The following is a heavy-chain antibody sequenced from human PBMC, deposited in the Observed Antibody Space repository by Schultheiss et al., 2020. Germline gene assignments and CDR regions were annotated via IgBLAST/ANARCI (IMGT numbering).Heavy chain of an antibody. J-gene: IGHJ4*02. Sequence: ASVKVSCKASGYTFTSYGISWVRQAPGQGLEWMGWISAYNGNTNYAQKLQGRVTMTRDTSISTAYMELSRLRSDDTAVYYCARVRVVVPAAIFDYWGQGTLVTVSS. V-gene: IGHV1-18*01. D-gene: IGHD2-2*02. CDR2: ISAYNGNT. CDR1: GYTFTSYG. CDR3: ARVRVVVPAAIFDY.